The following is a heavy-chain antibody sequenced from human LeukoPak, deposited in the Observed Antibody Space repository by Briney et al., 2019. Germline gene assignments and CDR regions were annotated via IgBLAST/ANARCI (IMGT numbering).Heavy chain of an antibody. CDR1: DFSFITYA. Sequence: PGGSLRLSCAASDFSFITYAMSWVRRAPGKGLEWVSTISGGGGATYYADSVKGRFTISRDNSKNTLYLQMNSLRVEDTAVYYCARDSSMLRGPLVIYYFDFWGQGTLVTVSS. V-gene: IGHV3-23*01. CDR3: ARDSSMLRGPLVIYYFDF. D-gene: IGHD3-10*01. CDR2: ISGGGGAT. J-gene: IGHJ4*02.